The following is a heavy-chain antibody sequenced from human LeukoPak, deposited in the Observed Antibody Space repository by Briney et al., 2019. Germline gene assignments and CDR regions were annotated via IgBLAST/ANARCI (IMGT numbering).Heavy chain of an antibody. D-gene: IGHD3-10*01. CDR3: AREPSLSLLYGSGDSDY. CDR1: GGTFSSYT. CDR2: IIPILGIA. Sequence: SVKVSCKASGGTFSSYTISWVRQAPGQGLEWMGRIIPILGIANYAQKFQGRVTITADKSTSTAYMELSSLRSEDTAVYYCAREPSLSLLYGSGDSDYWGQGTLVTVSS. J-gene: IGHJ4*02. V-gene: IGHV1-69*04.